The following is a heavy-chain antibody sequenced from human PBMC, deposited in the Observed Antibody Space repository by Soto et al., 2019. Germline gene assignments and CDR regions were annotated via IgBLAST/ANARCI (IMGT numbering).Heavy chain of an antibody. CDR3: AREGPAPYYYYGMDV. V-gene: IGHV1-18*01. Sequence: QVQLVQSGGEVKKPGASVKVSCKTSGYSFTTYGISWVRQAPGQGLEWMGWISAYNGNTNYAQKLQGRVTMTTDTSTSTANIEPTSLKSDDTAVYYCAREGPAPYYYYGMDVWGQGSTVTVSS. CDR2: ISAYNGNT. CDR1: GYSFTTYG. J-gene: IGHJ6*02.